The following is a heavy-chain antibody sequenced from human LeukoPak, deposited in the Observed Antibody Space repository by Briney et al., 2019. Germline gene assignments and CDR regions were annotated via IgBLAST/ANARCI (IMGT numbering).Heavy chain of an antibody. CDR1: GFTFSSYG. J-gene: IGHJ4*02. V-gene: IGHV3-30*02. D-gene: IGHD6-13*01. CDR2: IRYDGSNK. Sequence: GGSLRLSCAASGFTFSSYGMHWVRQAPGKGLEWVAFIRYDGSNKYYADSVKGRFTISRDNSKNTLYLQMNSLRAEDTAVYYCARGGVRGSWDRIWDYWGQGTLVTVSS. CDR3: ARGGVRGSWDRIWDY.